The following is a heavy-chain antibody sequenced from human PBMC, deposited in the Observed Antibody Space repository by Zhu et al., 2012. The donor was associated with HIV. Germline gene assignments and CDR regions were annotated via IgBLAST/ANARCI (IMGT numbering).Heavy chain of an antibody. J-gene: IGHJ6*02. V-gene: IGHV4-34*01. D-gene: IGHD5-24*01. CDR3: AKSPGAGYNYLQHYYGMDV. CDR2: VDDSGKT. CDR1: GTSLSDYY. Sequence: QVRLDQWGAGLLKRSETLSLTCAIYGTSLSDYYWAWIRQPPGKGLEWIGEVDDSGKTNLNPSLKSRLAILIDTSKNQFSLKLTSLTAADTANYYCAKSPGAGYNYLQHYYGMDVWGQGTTVTVSS.